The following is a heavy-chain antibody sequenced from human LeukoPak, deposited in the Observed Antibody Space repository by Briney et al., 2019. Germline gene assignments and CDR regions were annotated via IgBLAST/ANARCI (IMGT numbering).Heavy chain of an antibody. D-gene: IGHD1-1*01. V-gene: IGHV3-7*01. CDR3: ARPNWNDKDY. Sequence: GGSLRLSCAASGFTFSSYWMSWVRQAPGKGLEWVANIKHDGSEKYYVDSVKGRFTISRDNAKNSLCLQMNSLRAEDTAVYCCARPNWNDKDYWGQGTLVTVSS. CDR2: IKHDGSEK. CDR1: GFTFSSYW. J-gene: IGHJ4*02.